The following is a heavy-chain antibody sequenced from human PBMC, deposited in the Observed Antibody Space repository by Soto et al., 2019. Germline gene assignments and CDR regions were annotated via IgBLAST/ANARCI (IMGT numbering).Heavy chain of an antibody. CDR2: ISSSGSSI. Sequence: EVQLVESGGGLVKRGGSLRLSCAASGIAFSRSGMNWVRQAPGKGLEWVSSISSSGSSIYYADSGKVRFTISRDNAKKSLYMQMNSLRAEATAVYYCASRQLLYYYVACWGQGNLVTVSS. D-gene: IGHD2-2*01. CDR1: GIAFSRSG. CDR3: ASRQLLYYYVAC. J-gene: IGHJ4*02. V-gene: IGHV3-21*01.